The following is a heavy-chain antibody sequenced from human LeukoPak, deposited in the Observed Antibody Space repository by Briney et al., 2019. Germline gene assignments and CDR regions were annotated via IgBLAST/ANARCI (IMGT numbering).Heavy chain of an antibody. Sequence: PGGSLRLSCAASGFTFSSYGMSWVRQAPGKGLEWVSAISGSGGSTYYADSVKGRFTISRDNSKNTFYLQMNSLRVEDTAVYYCAKGDGSGSYSLPYFDYWGQGTLVTVSS. V-gene: IGHV3-23*01. CDR2: ISGSGGST. CDR1: GFTFSSYG. J-gene: IGHJ4*02. CDR3: AKGDGSGSYSLPYFDY. D-gene: IGHD3-10*01.